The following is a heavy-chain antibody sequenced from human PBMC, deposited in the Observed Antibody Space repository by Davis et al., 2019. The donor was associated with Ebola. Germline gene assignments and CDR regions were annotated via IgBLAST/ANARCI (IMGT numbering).Heavy chain of an antibody. J-gene: IGHJ4*02. D-gene: IGHD4-23*01. V-gene: IGHV3-23*01. CDR3: AKDRALKTVAFLFDY. CDR1: GFTFSSYA. CDR2: ISGSGGST. Sequence: GESLKISCAASGFTFSSYAMSWVRQAPGKGLEWVSAISGSGGSTYYADSVKGRFTISRDNSKNTLYLQMNSLRAEDTAVYYCAKDRALKTVAFLFDYWGQGTLVTVSS.